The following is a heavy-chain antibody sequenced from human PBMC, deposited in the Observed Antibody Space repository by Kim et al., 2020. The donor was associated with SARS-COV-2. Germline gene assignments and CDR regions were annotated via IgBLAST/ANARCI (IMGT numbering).Heavy chain of an antibody. J-gene: IGHJ4*02. D-gene: IGHD6-19*01. CDR3: ARDGYSSGWYDY. CDR2: IYYSGST. CDR1: GGSISSYY. V-gene: IGHV4-59*01. Sequence: SETLSLTCTVSGGSISSYYWSWIRQPPGKGLEWIGYIYYSGSTNYNPSLKSRVTISVDTSKNQFSLKLSSVTAADTAVYYCARDGYSSGWYDYWGQGTLV.